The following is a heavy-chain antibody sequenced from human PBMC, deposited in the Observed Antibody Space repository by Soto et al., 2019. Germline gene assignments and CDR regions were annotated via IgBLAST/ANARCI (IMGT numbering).Heavy chain of an antibody. D-gene: IGHD2-8*01. J-gene: IGHJ3*02. CDR3: AKDRRMVPGNKGYAFDI. CDR2: ISGSGGST. V-gene: IGHV3-23*01. Sequence: PGGSLRLSCAASGFTFSSYAMSWVRQAPGKGLEWVSAISGSGGSTYYADSVKGRFTISRDNSKNTLYLQMNSLRAEDTAVYYCAKDRRMVPGNKGYAFDIWGQGTMVTVSS. CDR1: GFTFSSYA.